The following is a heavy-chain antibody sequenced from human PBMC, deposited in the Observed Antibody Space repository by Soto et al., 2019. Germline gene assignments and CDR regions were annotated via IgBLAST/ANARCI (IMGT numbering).Heavy chain of an antibody. D-gene: IGHD2-21*01. CDR2: INAPGETK. J-gene: IGHJ4*02. CDR3: ARDPEGINDFDY. V-gene: IGHV3-48*04. Sequence: EVHLVESGGGLVQPGGSLRLSCAASGFTFSNYGMNWARQAPGRGLEWVTHINAPGETKSYSDSVKGRFTISRDDAKNSLYLQMNSLTTDDTAVYYCARDPEGINDFDYWGQGTLVTVSS. CDR1: GFTFSNYG.